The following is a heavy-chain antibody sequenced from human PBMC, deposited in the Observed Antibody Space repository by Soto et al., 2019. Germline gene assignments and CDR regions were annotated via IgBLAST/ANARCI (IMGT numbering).Heavy chain of an antibody. Sequence: SETLSLTCTVSRGSISSGGYYWSWIHQHPGKGLEWIGYIYYSGRTYYNPSLKRRVTISVATSKNQFSLKLNSVTAADTAVYYCASGCGDYLVGAFDAWVQGTLVEVSS. V-gene: IGHV4-31*03. J-gene: IGHJ5*02. CDR1: RGSISSGGYY. D-gene: IGHD4-17*01. CDR2: IYYSGRT. CDR3: ASGCGDYLVGAFDA.